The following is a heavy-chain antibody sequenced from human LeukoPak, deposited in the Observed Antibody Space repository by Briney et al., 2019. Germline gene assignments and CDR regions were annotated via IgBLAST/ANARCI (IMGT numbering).Heavy chain of an antibody. Sequence: GASVKVSCKASGYTFTSYDINWVRQATGQGLEWMGWMNPNSGNTGYAQKFQGRVTMTRNTSISTAYMELSSLRSEDTAVYYCAREPPGELLLYYGMDVWGQGTTVTVSS. J-gene: IGHJ6*02. D-gene: IGHD3-16*01. CDR3: AREPPGELLLYYGMDV. CDR1: GYTFTSYD. CDR2: MNPNSGNT. V-gene: IGHV1-8*01.